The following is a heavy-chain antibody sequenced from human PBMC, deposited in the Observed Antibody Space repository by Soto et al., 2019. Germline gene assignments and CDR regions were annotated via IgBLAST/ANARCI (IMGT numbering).Heavy chain of an antibody. Sequence: EVQLVESGGGLVQPGGSLRLSCAASGVPFSSYAMNWVRQAPGKGLEWVSYINSGSSTIYYADSAKGRFTISRDNAKNSLYLQMNSLRAEDTAVYFCVRDRGYTGYDLQYWGQGALVAVSS. CDR3: VRDRGYTGYDLQY. CDR2: INSGSSTI. CDR1: GVPFSSYA. V-gene: IGHV3-48*01. D-gene: IGHD5-12*01. J-gene: IGHJ4*02.